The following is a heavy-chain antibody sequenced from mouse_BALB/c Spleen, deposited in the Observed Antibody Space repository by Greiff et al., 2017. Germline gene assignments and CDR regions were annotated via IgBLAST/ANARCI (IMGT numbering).Heavy chain of an antibody. CDR2: ISSGSSTI. Sequence: DVKLVESGGGLVQPGGSRKLSCAASGFTFSSFGMHWVRQAPEKGLEWVAYISSGSSTIYYADTVKGRFTISRDNPKNTLFLQMTSLRSEDTAMYYCARDGYGYYFDYWGQGTTLTVSS. D-gene: IGHD2-3*01. V-gene: IGHV5-17*02. CDR1: GFTFSSFG. J-gene: IGHJ2*01. CDR3: ARDGYGYYFDY.